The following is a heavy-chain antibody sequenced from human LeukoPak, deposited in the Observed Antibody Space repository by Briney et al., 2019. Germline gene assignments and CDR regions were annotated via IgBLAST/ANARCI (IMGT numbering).Heavy chain of an antibody. V-gene: IGHV4-59*01. CDR1: GGSISSYY. D-gene: IGHD2-2*01. CDR2: IYYSGST. Sequence: SETLSLTCTVSGGSISSYYWSWIRQPPGKGLEWIGYIYYSGSTNYNPSLKSRVTISVDTSKNQFSLKLSSVTAVDTAVYYCARVMNLSYCSSTSCSIRDWFDPWGQGTLVTVSS. J-gene: IGHJ5*02. CDR3: ARVMNLSYCSSTSCSIRDWFDP.